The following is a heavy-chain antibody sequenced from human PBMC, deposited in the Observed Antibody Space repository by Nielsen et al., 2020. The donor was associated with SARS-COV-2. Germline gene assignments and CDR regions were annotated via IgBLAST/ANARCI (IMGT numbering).Heavy chain of an antibody. V-gene: IGHV3-9*01. Sequence: SLKISCAASGFTFDDYAMHWVRQAPGKGLEWVSGISWNSGSIGYADSVKGRFTISRDNAKNSLYLQMNSLRAEDTALYYCASTMLPDYGGLYYGMDVWCQGTTVTVSS. CDR2: ISWNSGSI. D-gene: IGHD4-23*01. CDR1: GFTFDDYA. J-gene: IGHJ6*02. CDR3: ASTMLPDYGGLYYGMDV.